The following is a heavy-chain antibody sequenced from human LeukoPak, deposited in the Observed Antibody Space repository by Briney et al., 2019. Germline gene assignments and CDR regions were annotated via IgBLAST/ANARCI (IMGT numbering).Heavy chain of an antibody. CDR1: GGSLSGYY. CDR2: INHSGST. V-gene: IGHV4-34*01. J-gene: IGHJ4*02. Sequence: SETLSLTCAVYGGSLSGYYWSWIRQPPGKGLEWIGEINHSGSTNYNPSLKSRVTISVDTSKNQFSLKLSSVTAADTAVYYCARGFSVTATPLGYWGQGTLVTVSS. D-gene: IGHD2-21*02. CDR3: ARGFSVTATPLGY.